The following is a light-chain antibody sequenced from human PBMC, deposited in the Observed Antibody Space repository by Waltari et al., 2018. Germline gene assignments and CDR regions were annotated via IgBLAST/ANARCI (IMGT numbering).Light chain of an antibody. CDR3: QQANTFPYT. Sequence: DIQMTQSPSSVSASIGDRVTITCRASQGIASWLAWYQQKPGKAPKVVIYAASRLWSGVPSRFSGSFSGTNFTLMITNLQPEDFATYYCQQANTFPYTFGQGTKLEIK. CDR2: AAS. CDR1: QGIASW. J-gene: IGKJ2*01. V-gene: IGKV1D-12*01.